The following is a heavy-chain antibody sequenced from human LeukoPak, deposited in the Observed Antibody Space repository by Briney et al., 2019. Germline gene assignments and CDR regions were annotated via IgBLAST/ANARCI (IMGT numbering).Heavy chain of an antibody. V-gene: IGHV3-23*01. J-gene: IGHJ6*02. CDR2: ISGSGGST. CDR3: AKGGNYDILTGYLRLYYGMDV. D-gene: IGHD3-9*01. Sequence: GGSLRLSCAASGFTFSSYAMSWVRQAPGKGLEWVSAISGSGGSTYYADSVKGRFTISGDNSKNTLYLQMNSLRAEDTAVYYCAKGGNYDILTGYLRLYYGMDVWGQGTTVTVSS. CDR1: GFTFSSYA.